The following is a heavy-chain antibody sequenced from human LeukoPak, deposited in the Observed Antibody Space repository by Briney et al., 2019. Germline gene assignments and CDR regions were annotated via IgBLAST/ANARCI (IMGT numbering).Heavy chain of an antibody. Sequence: WASVKVSCKASGGTFSSYAISWVRQAPGQGLEWMGRIIPILGIANYAQKFQGRVTITADKSTSTAYMELSSLRSEDTAVYYCARDHQNYYDSSGYYHHFDYWGQGTLVTVSS. V-gene: IGHV1-69*04. CDR3: ARDHQNYYDSSGYYHHFDY. CDR2: IIPILGIA. CDR1: GGTFSSYA. J-gene: IGHJ4*02. D-gene: IGHD3-22*01.